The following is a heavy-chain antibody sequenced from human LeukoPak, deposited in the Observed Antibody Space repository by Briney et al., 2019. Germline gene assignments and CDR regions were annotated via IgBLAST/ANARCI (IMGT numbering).Heavy chain of an antibody. CDR1: GGTFSSYA. CDR3: ATGTGYCSSTSCYYYYYYMDV. CDR2: IIPIFGTA. V-gene: IGHV1-69*13. J-gene: IGHJ6*03. Sequence: SVKVSCKASGGTFSSYAISWVRQAPGQGLEWMGGIIPIFGTANYAQKFQGRVTITADESTSTAYMELSSLRSEDTAVYYCATGTGYCSSTSCYYYYYYMDVWGEGTTVTVSS. D-gene: IGHD2-2*01.